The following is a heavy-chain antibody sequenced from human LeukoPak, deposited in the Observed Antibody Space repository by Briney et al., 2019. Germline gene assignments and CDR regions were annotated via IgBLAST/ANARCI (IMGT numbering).Heavy chain of an antibody. CDR1: GGSISSSSYY. CDR2: IYYSGST. D-gene: IGHD5-18*01. V-gene: IGHV4-39*07. CDR3: ARINSYGNVVGV. J-gene: IGHJ3*01. Sequence: PSETLSLTCTVSGGSISSSSYYWGWIRQPPGKGLEWIGSIYYSGSTYYNPSLKSRVTISVDTSKNQFSLKLSSVTAADTAVYYCARINSYGNVVGVWGQGTMVTVSS.